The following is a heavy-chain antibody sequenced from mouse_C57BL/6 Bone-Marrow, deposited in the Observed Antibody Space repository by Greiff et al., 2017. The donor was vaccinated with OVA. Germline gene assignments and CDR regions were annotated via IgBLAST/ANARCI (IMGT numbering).Heavy chain of an antibody. V-gene: IGHV3-6*01. CDR2: ISYDGSN. J-gene: IGHJ2*01. Sequence: DVQLVESGPGLVKPSQSLSLTCSVTGYSITSGYYWNWIRQFPGNKLEWMGYISYDGSNNYNPSLKNRISITRDTSKNQFFLKLNSVTTEDTATYYCARDGYYSNLYYFDYWGQGTTLTVSS. D-gene: IGHD2-5*01. CDR3: ARDGYYSNLYYFDY. CDR1: GYSITSGYY.